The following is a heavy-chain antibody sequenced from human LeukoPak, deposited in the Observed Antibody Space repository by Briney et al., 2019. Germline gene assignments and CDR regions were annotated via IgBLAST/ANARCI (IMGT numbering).Heavy chain of an antibody. Sequence: GGSLRLSCAASGFTFSSYGMHWVRQAPGKGLEWVAVISYDGSNKYYADSVKGRFTISRDNSKNTLHLQMNSLRAEDTAVYYCAKGVAVVVVPAAMDYWGQGTLVTVSS. V-gene: IGHV3-30*18. CDR3: AKGVAVVVVPAAMDY. D-gene: IGHD2-2*01. CDR1: GFTFSSYG. J-gene: IGHJ4*02. CDR2: ISYDGSNK.